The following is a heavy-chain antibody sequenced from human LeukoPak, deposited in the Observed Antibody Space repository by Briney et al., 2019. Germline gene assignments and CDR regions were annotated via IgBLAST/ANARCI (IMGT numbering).Heavy chain of an antibody. CDR3: ALTPSYYDFWSGGLGWFDP. V-gene: IGHV4-59*01. D-gene: IGHD3-3*01. Sequence: PSETLSLTCNVSGGSISSYYWSWIRQPPGKGLEWIGYIYYSGSTNYNPSLKSRVTISVDTSKNQFSLKLSSVTAADTAVYYCALTPSYYDFWSGGLGWFDPWGQGTLVTVSS. CDR1: GGSISSYY. J-gene: IGHJ5*02. CDR2: IYYSGST.